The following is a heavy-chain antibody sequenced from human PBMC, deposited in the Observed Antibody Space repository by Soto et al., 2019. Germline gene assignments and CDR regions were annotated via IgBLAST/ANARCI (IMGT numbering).Heavy chain of an antibody. J-gene: IGHJ4*02. Sequence: QVQLVQSGAEVKKPGSSVKVSCKASGSTFSNHIITWVRQAPGQGLEWMGRIIPILDITNYAQKFQGRITNTADKSTTTAYMEVSSLSSKATAVYYCARDSPIGSTFSGHDDIDSWGQGTLVTVSS. CDR3: ARDSPIGSTFSGHDDIDS. CDR1: GSTFSNHI. D-gene: IGHD5-12*01. CDR2: IIPILDIT. V-gene: IGHV1-69*08.